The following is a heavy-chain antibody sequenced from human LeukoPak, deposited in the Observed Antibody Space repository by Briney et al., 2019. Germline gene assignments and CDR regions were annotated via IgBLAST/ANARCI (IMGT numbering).Heavy chain of an antibody. D-gene: IGHD1-14*01. V-gene: IGHV1-18*01. CDR2: INTDNGNR. CDR3: ATAVTDAYHAY. J-gene: IGHJ4*02. Sequence: ASVKVSCKTSGYSFTSYGISWVRQAPGQGLEWMGWINTDNGNRNYAQKFQGRVTMTTDTSTTTAYMELRSLISDDTAVYYCATAVTDAYHAYWGQGTLVTVSS. CDR1: GYSFTSYG.